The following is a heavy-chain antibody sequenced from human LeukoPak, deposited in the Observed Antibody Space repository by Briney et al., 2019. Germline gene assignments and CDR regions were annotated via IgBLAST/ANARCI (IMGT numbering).Heavy chain of an antibody. D-gene: IGHD6-19*01. Sequence: GGSLRLSCAASGFTFNSYSMNWVRQAPGKGLEWVAVISYDGSNKYYADSVKGRFTISRDNSKNTLYLQMNSLRAEDTAVYYCARPLAVAANWFDPWGQGTLVTVSS. V-gene: IGHV3-30*03. CDR3: ARPLAVAANWFDP. J-gene: IGHJ5*02. CDR2: ISYDGSNK. CDR1: GFTFNSYS.